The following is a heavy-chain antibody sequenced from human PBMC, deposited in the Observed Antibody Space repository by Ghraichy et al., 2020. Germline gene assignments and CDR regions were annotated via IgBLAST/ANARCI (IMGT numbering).Heavy chain of an antibody. CDR1: GFAFDDYV. V-gene: IGHV3-9*01. D-gene: IGHD1-26*01. CDR3: AKAKVGATNYNYGMDV. J-gene: IGHJ6*02. Sequence: GGSLRLSCAASGFAFDDYVMHWVRQAPGKGLEWVSGISWNSGSIAYADSVKGRFTISRDNAKNSLYLQMNSPRAEDTALYYCAKAKVGATNYNYGMDVWGQGTTVTVSS. CDR2: ISWNSGSI.